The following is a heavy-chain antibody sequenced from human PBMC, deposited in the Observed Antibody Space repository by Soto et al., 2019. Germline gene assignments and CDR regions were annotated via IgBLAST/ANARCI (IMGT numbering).Heavy chain of an antibody. CDR3: AASDSSSWQHEY. J-gene: IGHJ4*02. Sequence: QVQLVQSGAEMKKPGSSVKVSCKVSGDSFSSYAISWGRQAPGEGLEWVGGIIPIFETANYAQNSQGRVTITAVESTTTAYLAVTRLRPQDTAGFYCAASDSSSWQHEYWGPGTLMTVSS. D-gene: IGHD6-13*01. V-gene: IGHV1-69*01. CDR2: IIPIFETA. CDR1: GDSFSSYA.